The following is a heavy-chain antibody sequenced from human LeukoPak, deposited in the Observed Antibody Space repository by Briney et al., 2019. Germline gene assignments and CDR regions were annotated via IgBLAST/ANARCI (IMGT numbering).Heavy chain of an antibody. V-gene: IGHV4-59*02. J-gene: IGHJ4*02. D-gene: IGHD5-18*01. CDR3: ARGDTAMVR. CDR1: GGSVSSHY. Sequence: PSETLSLTCTVSGGSVSSHYWSWIRQPPGKGLEWIGYIYYSGSTNYNPSLKSRVTISVDTSKNQFSLKLSSVTAADAAVYYCARGDTAMVRWGQGTLVTVSS. CDR2: IYYSGST.